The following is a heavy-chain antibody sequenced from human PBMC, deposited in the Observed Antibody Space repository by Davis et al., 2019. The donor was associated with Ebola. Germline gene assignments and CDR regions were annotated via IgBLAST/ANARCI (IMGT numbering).Heavy chain of an antibody. CDR2: IYYSGST. D-gene: IGHD1-1*01. J-gene: IGHJ6*02. CDR3: ARDWPGHWTYGMDV. CDR1: GGSISNHY. V-gene: IGHV4-59*11. Sequence: GSLRLSCTVSGGSISNHYWSWIRQPPGKGLEWIGYIYYSGSTNYNPSLKSRVTISVDTSKNQFSLKLSSVTAADTAVYYCARDWPGHWTYGMDVWGQGTTVTVSS.